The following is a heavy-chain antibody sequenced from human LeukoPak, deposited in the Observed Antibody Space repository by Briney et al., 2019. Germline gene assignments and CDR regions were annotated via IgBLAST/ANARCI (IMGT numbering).Heavy chain of an antibody. J-gene: IGHJ4*02. CDR2: IYYSGST. V-gene: IGHV4-59*01. CDR3: ARDFYGDFDH. D-gene: IGHD4-17*01. CDR1: GDSISSYS. Sequence: SETLSLTCTVSGDSISSYSWSWIRQPPGKGLEWIGYIYYSGSTNYNPSLKSRVTISVDMSKNQFSLKVSSVTAADTAVYYCARDFYGDFDHWGQGILVTVSS.